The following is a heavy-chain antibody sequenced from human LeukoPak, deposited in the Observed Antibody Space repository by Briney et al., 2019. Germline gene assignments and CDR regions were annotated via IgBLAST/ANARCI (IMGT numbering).Heavy chain of an antibody. Sequence: GGSLRLSCTASGFIFGDYAMSWVRQAPGKGLEWVGFIRSKAYGGTTEYAASVKGRFTISRDDSKSIAYLQMNSLKTEDTAVYYCTRARYCSSTSCYHFDYWGQGTLVTVSS. D-gene: IGHD2-2*01. J-gene: IGHJ4*02. CDR3: TRARYCSSTSCYHFDY. CDR1: GFIFGDYA. CDR2: IRSKAYGGTT. V-gene: IGHV3-49*04.